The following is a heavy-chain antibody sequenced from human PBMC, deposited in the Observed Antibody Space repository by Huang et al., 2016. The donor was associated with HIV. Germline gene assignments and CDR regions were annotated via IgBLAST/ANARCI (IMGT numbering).Heavy chain of an antibody. CDR3: AREWEIGAFDI. V-gene: IGHV3-48*02. CDR2: ISKRSSNI. Sequence: EVQLAESGGGSVQPGGSLRFSCAGAGFSFRSYGMNWVRQAPGKGLEWVAYISKRSSNIYHADSVKGRFTISRDNVNNSLYLQMNSLRDEDTAVYYCAREWEIGAFDIWGRGTLVTVSS. D-gene: IGHD1-26*01. CDR1: GFSFRSYG. J-gene: IGHJ3*02.